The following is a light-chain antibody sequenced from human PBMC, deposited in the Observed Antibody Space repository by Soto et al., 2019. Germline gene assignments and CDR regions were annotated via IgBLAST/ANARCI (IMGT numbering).Light chain of an antibody. CDR3: QTWGTGFRV. CDR1: SGHSTYA. Sequence: QSVLTQSPSASASLGASVKLTCTLSSGHSTYAIAWHQQQPEKGPRFLMNLDSAGRHSKGYEIPDRFSGSSSGAERYLTISSLQSEDEADYYCQTWGTGFRVFGGGTKLTVL. J-gene: IGLJ3*02. V-gene: IGLV4-69*01. CDR2: LDSAGRH.